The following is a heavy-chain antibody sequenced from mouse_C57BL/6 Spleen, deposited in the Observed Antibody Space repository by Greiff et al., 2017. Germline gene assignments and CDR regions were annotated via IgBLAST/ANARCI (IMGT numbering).Heavy chain of an antibody. V-gene: IGHV14-4*01. D-gene: IGHD1-1*01. J-gene: IGHJ4*01. Sequence: EVQLQQSGAELVRPGASVKLSCTASGFNIKDDYMHWVKQRPEQGLEWIGWIDPENGDTEYASKFQGKATITADTSSNTAYLQLSSLTSEDTAVYYCTDYGSSYGSIEYWGQGTSVTVSS. CDR1: GFNIKDDY. CDR2: IDPENGDT. CDR3: TDYGSSYGSIEY.